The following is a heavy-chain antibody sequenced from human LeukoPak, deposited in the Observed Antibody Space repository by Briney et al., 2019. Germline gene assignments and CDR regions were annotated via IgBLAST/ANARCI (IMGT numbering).Heavy chain of an antibody. CDR1: GGTFSSYA. Sequence: SVKVSCKASGGTFSSYAISWVRQAPGQGLEWMGGIIPIFGTANYAQKFQGRVTITADESTSTAYMELSSLRSEDTAVYYCARAADYYDSSGPDWYFDLWGRGTLVTVSS. D-gene: IGHD3-22*01. V-gene: IGHV1-69*13. CDR2: IIPIFGTA. J-gene: IGHJ2*01. CDR3: ARAADYYDSSGPDWYFDL.